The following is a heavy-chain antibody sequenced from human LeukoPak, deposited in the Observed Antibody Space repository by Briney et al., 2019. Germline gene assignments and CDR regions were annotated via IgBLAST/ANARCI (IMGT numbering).Heavy chain of an antibody. CDR3: ARDKRSIADGFDP. CDR2: IYTSGST. J-gene: IGHJ5*02. D-gene: IGHD6-6*01. Sequence: PSETLSLTCTVSGGSISSGSYYWSWIRQPAGKGLEWIGRIYTSGSTNYNPSLKSRVTISVDTSKNQFSLKLSSVTAADTAVYYCARDKRSIADGFDPWGQGTLVTVSS. CDR1: GGSISSGSYY. V-gene: IGHV4-61*02.